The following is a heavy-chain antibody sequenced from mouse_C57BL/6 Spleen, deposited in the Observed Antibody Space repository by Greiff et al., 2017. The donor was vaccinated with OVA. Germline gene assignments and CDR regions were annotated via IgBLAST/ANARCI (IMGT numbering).Heavy chain of an antibody. CDR2: IYPGDGDT. Sequence: QVQLQQSGAELVKPGASVKISCKASGYAFSSYWMNWVKQRPGKGLEWIGQIYPGDGDTNYNGKFKGKATLTADKSSSTAYMQLSSLTSEDSAVYFCARGRPISYFDYWGQGTTLTVSS. V-gene: IGHV1-80*01. CDR1: GYAFSSYW. J-gene: IGHJ2*01. CDR3: ARGRPISYFDY.